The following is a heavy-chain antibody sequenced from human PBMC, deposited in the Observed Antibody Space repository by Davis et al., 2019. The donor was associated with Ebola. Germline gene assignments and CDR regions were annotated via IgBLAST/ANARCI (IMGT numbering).Heavy chain of an antibody. CDR2: INHSGST. Sequence: MPGGSLRLSCAVYGGSFSGYYWSWIRQPPGKGLEWIGEINHSGSTNSNPSLKSRVTISVDTSKNQFSLKLSSVTAADTAVYYCARGRRYSYGPPRYWGQGTLVTVSS. CDR1: GGSFSGYY. V-gene: IGHV4-34*01. J-gene: IGHJ4*02. CDR3: ARGRRYSYGPPRY. D-gene: IGHD5-18*01.